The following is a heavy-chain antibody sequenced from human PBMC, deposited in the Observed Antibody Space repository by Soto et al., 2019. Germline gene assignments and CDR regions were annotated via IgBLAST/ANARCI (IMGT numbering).Heavy chain of an antibody. CDR2: ISYDGSNR. Sequence: QMQLVESGGGVVQRARSLRLSCAASGFTVGSYAMHWVRQAPGKGLEWVAVISYDGSNRYYANSVKGRFTISRDNSNNTLYLQMDSLRADDTATYYCAKNPANEPDHRTYLDYWGQGALVTVSS. J-gene: IGHJ4*02. V-gene: IGHV3-30-3*02. D-gene: IGHD1-1*01. CDR1: GFTVGSYA. CDR3: AKNPANEPDHRTYLDY.